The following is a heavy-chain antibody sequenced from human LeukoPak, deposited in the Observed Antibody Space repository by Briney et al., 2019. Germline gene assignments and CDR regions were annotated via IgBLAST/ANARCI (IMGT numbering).Heavy chain of an antibody. CDR1: GFTFSTLA. Sequence: PGGSLRLSCTASGFTFSTLAMSWVRQAPGKGLEYVSAISTNGGSTYYANSVKGRFTISRDNSKNTLYLQMGSLRAEDMAVYYCARDLGGTYYFDYWGQGTLVTVSS. J-gene: IGHJ4*02. CDR2: ISTNGGST. V-gene: IGHV3-64*01. D-gene: IGHD3-16*01. CDR3: ARDLGGTYYFDY.